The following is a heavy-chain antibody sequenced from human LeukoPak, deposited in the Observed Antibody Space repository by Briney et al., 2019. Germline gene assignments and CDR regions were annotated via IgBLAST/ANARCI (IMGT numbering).Heavy chain of an antibody. D-gene: IGHD6-13*01. J-gene: IGHJ4*02. CDR1: GYTFTSYG. CDR2: ISAYNGNT. CDR3: ARDAQMAAAGTSGDY. Sequence: GASVKVSCKASGYTFTSYGISWVRQAPGQGLEWMGWISAYNGNTNYAQKLQGRVTMTTDTSTSTAYMELSSLRSEDTAVYYCARDAQMAAAGTSGDYWGQGTLVTVSS. V-gene: IGHV1-18*01.